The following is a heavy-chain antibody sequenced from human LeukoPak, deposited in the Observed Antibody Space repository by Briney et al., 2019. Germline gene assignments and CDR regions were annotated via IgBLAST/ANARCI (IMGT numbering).Heavy chain of an antibody. CDR3: ARDTPGLAKLFDY. J-gene: IGHJ4*02. CDR2: ISGYTGAT. D-gene: IGHD2-15*01. V-gene: IGHV1-18*01. CDR1: GYTFTIYG. Sequence: ASVKPSCKASGYTFTIYGISWVRQAPGQGLEWMGWISGYTGATHYSVKLQDRLTVTTDTSTNTAYMELRSLRSADTAVYFCARDTPGLAKLFDYWGQGTLVTVSS.